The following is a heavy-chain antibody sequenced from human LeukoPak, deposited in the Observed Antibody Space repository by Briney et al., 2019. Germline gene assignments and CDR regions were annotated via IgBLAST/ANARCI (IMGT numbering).Heavy chain of an antibody. CDR2: ISYDANNK. D-gene: IGHD1-14*01. CDR1: AFTLRTYG. CDR3: AKDRHPARTDGYYFDY. J-gene: IGHJ4*02. V-gene: IGHV3-30*18. Sequence: QAGGSLRLSCAASAFTLRTYGMPWVRQAPGKGLEWVAVISYDANNKNYADSVKGRFTISRDNSKNTLYLQMNSLRAEDTAVYYCAKDRHPARTDGYYFDYWGQGTLVTVSS.